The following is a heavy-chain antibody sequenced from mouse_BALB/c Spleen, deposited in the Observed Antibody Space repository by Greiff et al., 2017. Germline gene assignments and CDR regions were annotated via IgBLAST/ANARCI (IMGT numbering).Heavy chain of an antibody. CDR1: GYTFTSYV. CDR2: INPYNDGT. D-gene: IGHD2-4*01. V-gene: IGHV1-14*01. Sequence: EVQLQQSGPELVKPGASVKMSCKASGYTFTSYVMHWVKQKPGQGLEWIGYINPYNDGTKYNEKFKGKATLTSDKSSSTAYMELSSLTSEDSAVYYCAREFTTMITTYAMDYWGQGTSVTVSS. J-gene: IGHJ4*01. CDR3: AREFTTMITTYAMDY.